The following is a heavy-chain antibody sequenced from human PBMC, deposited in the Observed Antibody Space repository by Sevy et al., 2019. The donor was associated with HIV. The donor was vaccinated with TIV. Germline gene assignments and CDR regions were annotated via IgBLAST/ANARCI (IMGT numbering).Heavy chain of an antibody. V-gene: IGHV3-30*03. CDR2: RSYDGSSK. Sequence: GGSLRLSCSASKFTFSLYAMHWVRQAPGKGLEWVAVRSYDGSSKYYADSAKGRFTISRDNSKNTLFLQMNSLGVEDTAVYYCLGYCSSTSCRFAYWGQGTLVTVSS. CDR1: KFTFSLYA. CDR3: LGYCSSTSCRFAY. D-gene: IGHD2-2*01. J-gene: IGHJ4*02.